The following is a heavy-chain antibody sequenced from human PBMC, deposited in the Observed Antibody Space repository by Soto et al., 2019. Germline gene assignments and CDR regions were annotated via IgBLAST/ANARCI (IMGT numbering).Heavy chain of an antibody. CDR2: IYYSGNT. CDR1: GGSIGSSGFY. D-gene: IGHD6-19*01. CDR3: ARHQVSVARIDY. Sequence: QLQLQESGPGLVKPSETLSLTCTVSGGSIGSSGFYWGWIRQPPGKGLEWIGSIYYSGNTYYNPSLKSRVTISVGTSKNQFSLKLSSVTAADTAVYYCARHQVSVARIDYWGQGTLVTVCS. J-gene: IGHJ4*02. V-gene: IGHV4-39*01.